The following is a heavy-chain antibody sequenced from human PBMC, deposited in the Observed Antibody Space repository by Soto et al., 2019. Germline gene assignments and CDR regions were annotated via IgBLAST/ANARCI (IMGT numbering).Heavy chain of an antibody. V-gene: IGHV5-51*01. J-gene: IGHJ6*03. CDR2: IYPGDSDT. D-gene: IGHD3-10*01. CDR1: GYSFTSYW. CDR3: ARVNREYYYYMDV. Sequence: GESLKISCKGSGYSFTSYWIGWVRQMPGKGLEWMGIIYPGDSDTRYSPSFQGQVTISADKSISTAYLQWSSLKASDTAMYYCARVNREYYYYMDVWGKGTTVTVSS.